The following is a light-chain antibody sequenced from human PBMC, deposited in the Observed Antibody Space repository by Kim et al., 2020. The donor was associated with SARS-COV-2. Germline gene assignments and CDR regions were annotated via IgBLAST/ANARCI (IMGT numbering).Light chain of an antibody. CDR1: LSVWNH. CDR3: QQSHSTPRT. J-gene: IGKJ1*01. Sequence: GYTVIITCRARLSVWNHFNWYQHKPGQAPKLLIYGASNLQTALPPRFSGSGSGTRFTLTIYNFQPEDFATYYCQQSHSTPRTFGQGTKVDIK. CDR2: GAS. V-gene: IGKV1-39*01.